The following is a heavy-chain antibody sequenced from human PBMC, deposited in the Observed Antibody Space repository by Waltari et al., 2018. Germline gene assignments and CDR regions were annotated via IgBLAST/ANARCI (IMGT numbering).Heavy chain of an antibody. D-gene: IGHD2-2*01. CDR1: GSSISRGYS. CDR3: ARVPVGYCSSTSCPDNWFDP. J-gene: IGHJ5*02. Sequence: QVQLQESGPGLVKPSETLSLTCTVSGSSISRGYSWGWIRQPPGKGLEWIGSIYHSGSTYYNPSLKSRVTISVDTSKNQFSLKLSSVTAADTAVYYCARVPVGYCSSTSCPDNWFDPWGQGTLVTVSS. V-gene: IGHV4-38-2*02. CDR2: IYHSGST.